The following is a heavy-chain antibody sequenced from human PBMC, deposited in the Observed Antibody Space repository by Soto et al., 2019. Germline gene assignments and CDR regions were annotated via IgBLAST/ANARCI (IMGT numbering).Heavy chain of an antibody. J-gene: IGHJ5*02. CDR1: GYTFFTYD. V-gene: IGHV1-18*01. D-gene: IGHD5-12*01. CDR3: ARHHGPTTSENWFDP. CDR2: ISTYSGDT. Sequence: PSVKVSCKXSGYTFFTYDISWVRQAPGQGLEWMGWISTYSGDTKYAQKFQGRVTMTTDTSTTTAYLELRSLRSDDTAVYYCARHHGPTTSENWFDPWGQGTLVTVSS.